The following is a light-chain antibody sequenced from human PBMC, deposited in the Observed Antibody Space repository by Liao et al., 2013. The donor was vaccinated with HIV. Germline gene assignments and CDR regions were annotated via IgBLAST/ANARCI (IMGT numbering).Light chain of an antibody. CDR3: QVWDHSSDQGV. V-gene: IGLV3-21*04. CDR2: YDS. J-gene: IGLJ3*02. Sequence: SYELTQPSSLSVAPGKTARMTCGGNSIGSKSVHWYQQKPGQAPVLVIYYDSDRPSGIPERISGSISGNTATLTISGVETGDEADYFCQVWDHSSDQGVFGGGTKLTVL. CDR1: SIGSKS.